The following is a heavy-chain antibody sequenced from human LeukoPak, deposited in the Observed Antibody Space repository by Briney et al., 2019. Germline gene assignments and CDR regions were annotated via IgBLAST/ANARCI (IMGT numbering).Heavy chain of an antibody. V-gene: IGHV4-4*07. CDR1: GGSISSYY. Sequence: SETLSLTCTVSGGSISSYYWSWIRQPAGKGLEWIGRIYTSGSTNYNPSLKSRVTMSIDTSKNQFSLQLNSVTPEDTAVYYCAREPREWELHDAFDIWGQGTMVTVSS. D-gene: IGHD1-26*01. CDR2: IYTSGST. J-gene: IGHJ3*02. CDR3: AREPREWELHDAFDI.